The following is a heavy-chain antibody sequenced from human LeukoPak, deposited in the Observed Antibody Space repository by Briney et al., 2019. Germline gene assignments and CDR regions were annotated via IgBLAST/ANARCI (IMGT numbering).Heavy chain of an antibody. Sequence: AGVRVSCMASRDTFTSSGISWVCEGPGEGGGWVGWVHANNGNTNYAQKLQGRATLTTDTSTTTAYIELRSLTSDDTAVYYCARANYHGSGSYCDYWGQGTLVTVSS. V-gene: IGHV1-18*01. CDR3: ARANYHGSGSYCDY. J-gene: IGHJ4*02. D-gene: IGHD3-10*01. CDR2: VHANNGNT. CDR1: RDTFTSSG.